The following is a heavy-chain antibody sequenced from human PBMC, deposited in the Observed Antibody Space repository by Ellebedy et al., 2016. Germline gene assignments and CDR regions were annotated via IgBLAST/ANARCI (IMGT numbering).Heavy chain of an antibody. CDR2: IKQDGSQK. V-gene: IGHV3-7*01. CDR1: GSTLSTYW. J-gene: IGHJ4*02. D-gene: IGHD6-19*01. CDR3: AGGSGWLCDQ. Sequence: GESLKISCAASGSTLSTYWLSWFRQAPGKGLEWVANIKQDGSQKEYVDSVKGRFTISRGNAKNSLYLQMNSLRADDTAVYYCAGGSGWLCDQWGQGTMVNVSS.